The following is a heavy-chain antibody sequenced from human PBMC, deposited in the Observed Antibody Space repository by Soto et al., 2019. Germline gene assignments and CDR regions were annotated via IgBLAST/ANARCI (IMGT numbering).Heavy chain of an antibody. CDR2: IYHSGST. V-gene: IGHV4-4*02. D-gene: IGHD1-26*01. CDR3: ATSGGAPEDY. Sequence: QVQLQESGPGLVKPSGTLSLTCAVSGGSISSSNWWSWVRQPPGKGLEWIGEIYHSGSTNYNPSLKXXVXRXXDKPKNQFSLKLSSVTAADTAVYYCATSGGAPEDYWGQGTLVTVSS. CDR1: GGSISSSNW. J-gene: IGHJ4*02.